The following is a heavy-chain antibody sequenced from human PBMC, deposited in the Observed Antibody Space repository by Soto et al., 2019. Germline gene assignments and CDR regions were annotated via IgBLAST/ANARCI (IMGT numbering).Heavy chain of an antibody. Sequence: AAVKVSCKASGYTFTSYDINGVRQATGQGLEGMGWMNPNSGNTGYAQKFQGRVTMTRNTSISTAYMELSSLRSEDTAVYYCARASRRITIFGVAHYYYGMDVWGQGTTVTVSS. CDR1: GYTFTSYD. V-gene: IGHV1-8*01. CDR3: ARASRRITIFGVAHYYYGMDV. CDR2: MNPNSGNT. D-gene: IGHD3-3*01. J-gene: IGHJ6*02.